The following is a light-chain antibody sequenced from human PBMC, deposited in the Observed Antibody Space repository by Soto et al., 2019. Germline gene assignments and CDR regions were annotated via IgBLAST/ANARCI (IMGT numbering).Light chain of an antibody. V-gene: IGKV3-15*01. CDR1: QTVSSN. Sequence: EIVMTQSPATLSVSPGEGATLSCRASQTVSSNLAWYQQVPGQAPRLLIYGASTRATGVPARFSGSGSGTEFTLTISRLQSEDFAVYYCQRYNNWPRTFGQGTKVEVK. CDR3: QRYNNWPRT. CDR2: GAS. J-gene: IGKJ1*01.